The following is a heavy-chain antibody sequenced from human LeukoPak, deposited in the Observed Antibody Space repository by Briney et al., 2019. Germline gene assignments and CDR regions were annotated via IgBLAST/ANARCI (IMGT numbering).Heavy chain of an antibody. CDR3: ARRLAAAGDAFDI. V-gene: IGHV5-51*01. J-gene: IGHJ3*02. Sequence: GESLKISYKGSGYSFTSYWIGWVRQMPGKGLEWMGIIYPGDSDTRYSPSFQGQVTISADKSISTAYLQWSSLKASDTAMYYCARRLAAAGDAFDIWGQGTMVTVSS. CDR1: GYSFTSYW. CDR2: IYPGDSDT. D-gene: IGHD6-13*01.